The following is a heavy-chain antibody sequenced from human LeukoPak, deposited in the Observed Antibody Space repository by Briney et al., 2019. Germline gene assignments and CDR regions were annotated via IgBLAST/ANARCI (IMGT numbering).Heavy chain of an antibody. CDR1: GFALSSHW. CDR2: VNRDGSET. V-gene: IGHV3-7*03. Sequence: GGSLRLSCAASGFALSSHWMTWGRQVPWRGPEWVANVNRDGSETYYLDSVKGRFTISKDNAKNSLYLQMNSLRAEDTALYHCARNNGMDVWGQGTTVIVSS. J-gene: IGHJ6*02. CDR3: ARNNGMDV.